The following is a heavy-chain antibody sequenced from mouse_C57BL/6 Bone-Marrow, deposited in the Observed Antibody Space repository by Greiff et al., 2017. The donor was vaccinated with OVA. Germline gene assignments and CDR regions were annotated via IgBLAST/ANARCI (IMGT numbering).Heavy chain of an antibody. CDR3: ARRDYGSSYYWYFDV. CDR1: GFTFSSYT. J-gene: IGHJ1*03. CDR2: ISGGGGNT. Sequence: EVKLMESGGGLVKPGGSLKLSCAASGFTFSSYTMSWVRQTPEKRLEWVATISGGGGNTYYPDSVKGRFTISRDNAKNTLYLQMSSLRSEDTALYYCARRDYGSSYYWYFDVWGTGTTVTVSS. V-gene: IGHV5-9*01. D-gene: IGHD1-1*01.